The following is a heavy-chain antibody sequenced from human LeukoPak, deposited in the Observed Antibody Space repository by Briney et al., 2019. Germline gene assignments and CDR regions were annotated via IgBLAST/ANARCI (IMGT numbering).Heavy chain of an antibody. Sequence: AGESLKISCKGSGYRLTSYWISWVRQMPGKGLEWMGRIDPSDSYTNYSPSFQGHVTISADKSISTAYLQWHSLKASHTAMYYCARRALPPAYCGGDCFDAFDIWGQGTMVTVSS. CDR3: ARRALPPAYCGGDCFDAFDI. V-gene: IGHV5-10-1*01. J-gene: IGHJ3*02. CDR1: GYRLTSYW. CDR2: IDPSDSYT. D-gene: IGHD2-21*02.